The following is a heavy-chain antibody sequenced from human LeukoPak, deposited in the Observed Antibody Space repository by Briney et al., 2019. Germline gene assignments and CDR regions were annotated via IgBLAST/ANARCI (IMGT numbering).Heavy chain of an antibody. Sequence: SVKVSCKASGGTFSSYAISWVRQAPGQGLEWMGWISAYNGNTNYAQKLQGRVTMTTDTSTSTAYMELRSLRSDDTAVYYCARDQAVGATKFDPWGQGTLVTVSS. CDR1: GGTFSSYA. D-gene: IGHD1-26*01. V-gene: IGHV1-18*01. CDR2: ISAYNGNT. J-gene: IGHJ5*02. CDR3: ARDQAVGATKFDP.